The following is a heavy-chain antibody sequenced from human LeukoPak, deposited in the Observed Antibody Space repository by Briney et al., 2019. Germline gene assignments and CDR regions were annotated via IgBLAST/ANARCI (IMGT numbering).Heavy chain of an antibody. Sequence: GGSLRLSCAASGFTFSSYAMSWVRQAPGKGLEWVSAISGSGGSTYYADSVKGRFTISRDNSKNTLYLQMNSLRAEDTAVYYCAREITMIVVVTTRLFDYWGQGTLVTVSS. D-gene: IGHD3-22*01. J-gene: IGHJ4*02. CDR2: ISGSGGST. CDR3: AREITMIVVVTTRLFDY. CDR1: GFTFSSYA. V-gene: IGHV3-23*01.